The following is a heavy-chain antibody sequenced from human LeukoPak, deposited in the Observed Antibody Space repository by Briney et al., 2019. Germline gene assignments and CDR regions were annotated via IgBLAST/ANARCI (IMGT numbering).Heavy chain of an antibody. V-gene: IGHV1-69*13. CDR1: GYTLTELS. CDR2: IIPIFGTA. D-gene: IGHD3-9*01. J-gene: IGHJ4*02. Sequence: SVKVSCKVSGYTLTELSMHWVRQAPGQGLEWMGGIIPIFGTANYAQKFQGRVTITADESTSTAYMELSSLRSEDTAVYYCARGVLRYFDWLLGYFDYWGQGTLVTVSS. CDR3: ARGVLRYFDWLLGYFDY.